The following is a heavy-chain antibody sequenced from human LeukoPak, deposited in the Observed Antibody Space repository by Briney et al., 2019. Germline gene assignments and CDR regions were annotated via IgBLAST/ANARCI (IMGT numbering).Heavy chain of an antibody. D-gene: IGHD6-13*01. Sequence: ASVKVSCKASGYTFTSYGISWVRQAPGQGLEWMGWISAYNGNTNYAQKLQGRVTMTTDTSTSTAYMELRSLRSDDTAVYYCARESLLASSWSTPAGYWGQGTLVTVSS. V-gene: IGHV1-18*01. CDR1: GYTFTSYG. J-gene: IGHJ4*02. CDR2: ISAYNGNT. CDR3: ARESLLASSWSTPAGY.